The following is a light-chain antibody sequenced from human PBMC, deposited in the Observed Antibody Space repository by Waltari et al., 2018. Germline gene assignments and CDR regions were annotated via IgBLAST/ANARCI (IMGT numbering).Light chain of an antibody. J-gene: IGLJ2*01. CDR3: ASWDGSMNGDWV. Sequence: QSVLTQPPAASGTPGQRVTLPCSGDNSNLGTNFVPWYQQVPGAAPTLLIFRNNPRPSGVPDRFSGSKSGTSASLAITGLRSEDEAVYYCASWDGSMNGDWVFGGGTTLTVL. CDR2: RNN. V-gene: IGLV1-44*01. CDR1: NSNLGTNF.